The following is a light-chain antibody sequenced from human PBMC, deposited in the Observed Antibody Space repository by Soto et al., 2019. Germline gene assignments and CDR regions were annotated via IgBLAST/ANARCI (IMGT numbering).Light chain of an antibody. CDR1: SSDVGGYNY. CDR3: SSYAGANPVV. V-gene: IGLV2-8*01. Sequence: QSVLTQPPSASGSPGQSVTISCTGMSSDVGGYNYVSWYQQHPGKAPKLMIYEVSKRPSGVPDRFSGSKSGNTASLTVSGLQAEDEADYYCSSYAGANPVVFGGGTKLTVL. J-gene: IGLJ2*01. CDR2: EVS.